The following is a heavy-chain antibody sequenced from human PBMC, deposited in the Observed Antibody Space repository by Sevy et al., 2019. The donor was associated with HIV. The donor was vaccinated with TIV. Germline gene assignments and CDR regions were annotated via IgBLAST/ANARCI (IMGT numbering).Heavy chain of an antibody. CDR2: ISGYNGGT. CDR1: GYTFTSYV. CDR3: ARAPSGSQGPGQYFQH. J-gene: IGHJ1*01. Sequence: ASVKVSCKASGYTFTSYVISWVRQAPGQGLEWMGRISGYNGGTNYAQKLQGRVTMTTDTSTSTAYMELRSLRSDDTAVYYCARAPSGSQGPGQYFQHWGQGTLVTVSS. V-gene: IGHV1-18*01. D-gene: IGHD1-26*01.